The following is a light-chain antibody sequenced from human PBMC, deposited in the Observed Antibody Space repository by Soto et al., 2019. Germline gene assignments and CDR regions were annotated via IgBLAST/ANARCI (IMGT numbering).Light chain of an antibody. Sequence: ENVFTQSPGTPSLSPVEKASPSCRASQSVSSSYLAWYQQKPCQAPRLLIYGASSRATGIPDRFSGSGSGTDFTFTISRLEPEDFAVYYCQQYGSSPTLTFGGGTKVDIK. J-gene: IGKJ4*01. CDR1: QSVSSSY. CDR3: QQYGSSPTLT. CDR2: GAS. V-gene: IGKV3-20*01.